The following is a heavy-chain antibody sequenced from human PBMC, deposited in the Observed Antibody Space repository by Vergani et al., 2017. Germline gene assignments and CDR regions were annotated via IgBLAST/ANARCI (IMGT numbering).Heavy chain of an antibody. Sequence: EVQLVESGGGLVQPGGSLRLSCAASGFTFSSYWMSWVRQAPGKGLEWVANIKQDGSEKYYVDSVKGRFTISRDNAKNSLYLQMNSLRAEDTAVYYCARDLVGYCSSTSRYSNDAFDIWGQETMVTGSS. CDR3: ARDLVGYCSSTSRYSNDAFDI. CDR1: GFTFSSYW. D-gene: IGHD2-2*01. V-gene: IGHV3-7*01. J-gene: IGHJ3*02. CDR2: IKQDGSEK.